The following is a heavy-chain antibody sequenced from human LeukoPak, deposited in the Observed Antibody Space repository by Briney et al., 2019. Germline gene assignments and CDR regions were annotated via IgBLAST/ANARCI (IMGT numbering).Heavy chain of an antibody. CDR3: AKGKGSGYSGFDY. CDR2: ISGSGGST. CDR1: GFTFSSYA. V-gene: IGHV3-23*01. D-gene: IGHD3-22*01. Sequence: PGGTPRLSCAASGFTFSSYAMSWVRQAPGKGLEWVSAISGSGGSTYYADSVKGRFTISRDNSKNTLYLQMNSLRAEDTAVYYCAKGKGSGYSGFDYWGQGTLVTVSS. J-gene: IGHJ4*02.